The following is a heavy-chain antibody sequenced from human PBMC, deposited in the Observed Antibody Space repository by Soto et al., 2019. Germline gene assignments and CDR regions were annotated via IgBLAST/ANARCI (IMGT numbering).Heavy chain of an antibody. V-gene: IGHV3-74*03. Sequence: GGSLRLSCEASGFTFSNYWMHWVRQAPGKGLVWVSRINSDGNGIKYADAVKGRFTMSRDNAKNTVYLQMNSLRDEDTAVYYCAREEEEVIGYYYYGMDVWGQGNTVTV. J-gene: IGHJ6*02. CDR3: AREEEEVIGYYYYGMDV. CDR2: INSDGNGI. CDR1: GFTFSNYW. D-gene: IGHD2-21*01.